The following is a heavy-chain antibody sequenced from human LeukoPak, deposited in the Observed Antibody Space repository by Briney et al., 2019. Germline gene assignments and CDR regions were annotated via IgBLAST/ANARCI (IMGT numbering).Heavy chain of an antibody. CDR2: IKQDGSEK. CDR1: GFIFRNYW. Sequence: GGSLRLSCIASGFIFRNYWMSWVRQAPGKGREWVANIKQDGSEKYYVDSLKARFTIPRENAKNSLYLHRKRLRSEDTAVYYCARLSVVVGSFDYWGQGTLVTVSS. CDR3: ARLSVVVGSFDY. J-gene: IGHJ4*02. V-gene: IGHV3-7*04. D-gene: IGHD2-21*01.